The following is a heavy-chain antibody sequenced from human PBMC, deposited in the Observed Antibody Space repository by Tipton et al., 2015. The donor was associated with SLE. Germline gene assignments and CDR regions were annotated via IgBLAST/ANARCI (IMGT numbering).Heavy chain of an antibody. CDR3: ARGRRRGPGAFDI. V-gene: IGHV4-34*01. J-gene: IGHJ3*02. CDR1: GGSFSGYY. CDR2: INHSGST. D-gene: IGHD1-1*01. Sequence: LRLSCAVYGGSFSGYYWSCIRQPPGKGLEWIAEINHSGSTNYNPSLKSRVTMSVDTSKNQFSLKLSSVTAADMALYYCARGRRRGPGAFDIWGQGTMVTVSS.